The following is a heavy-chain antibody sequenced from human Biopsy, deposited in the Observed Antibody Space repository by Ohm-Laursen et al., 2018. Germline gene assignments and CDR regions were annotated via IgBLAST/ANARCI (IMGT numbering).Heavy chain of an antibody. CDR3: ARGSNDFGGLYFPR. CDR1: GGSFTGHY. J-gene: IGHJ4*02. V-gene: IGHV4-59*11. Sequence: TLSLTCTVSGGSFTGHYWSWIRQPPGQGLAWIGHISYTGYTSYNASLKSRVTISVDTSRNHFSLRLSSLTAADTAVYYCARGSNDFGGLYFPRWGQGTLLTVSS. CDR2: ISYTGYT. D-gene: IGHD4-23*01.